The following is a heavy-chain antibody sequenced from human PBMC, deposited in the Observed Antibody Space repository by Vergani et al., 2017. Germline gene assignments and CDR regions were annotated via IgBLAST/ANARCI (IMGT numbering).Heavy chain of an antibody. CDR3: VYRKTHCGSTGCFYPIYYSFYMYV. CDR2: FYWNDDQ. V-gene: IGHV2-5*04. CDR1: GFSLNTRGVS. Sequence: QITLKESGPTLVKPTQTLTLTCTFSGFSLNTRGVSVAWIRQPPGKALDWLALFYWNDDQHYSPSLNNRVTLTKETSKHQVPLKMTNMDYVDTGTYYCVYRKTHCGSTGCFYPIYYSFYMYVWGKGTTVTVS. J-gene: IGHJ6*03. D-gene: IGHD2-2*01.